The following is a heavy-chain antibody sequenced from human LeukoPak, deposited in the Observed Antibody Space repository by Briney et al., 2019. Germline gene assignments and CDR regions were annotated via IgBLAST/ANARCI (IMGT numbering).Heavy chain of an antibody. Sequence: TGGSLRLSCVVSGFSFSDYEMAWVRQAPGMGLEWISYISNSGDTRRYADAVKGRFAISRDNAKNSVSLQMNSLRADDTGLYFCAGGPQYSGSYGDWGQGTLVTVSS. CDR2: ISNSGDTR. D-gene: IGHD1-26*01. V-gene: IGHV3-48*03. CDR3: AGGPQYSGSYGD. J-gene: IGHJ4*02. CDR1: GFSFSDYE.